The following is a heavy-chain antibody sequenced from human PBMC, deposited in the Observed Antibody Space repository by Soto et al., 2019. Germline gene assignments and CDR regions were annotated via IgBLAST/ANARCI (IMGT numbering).Heavy chain of an antibody. CDR2: ISYDGSNK. D-gene: IGHD4-4*01. Sequence: QVQLVESGGGVVQPGRSLRLSCAANRFTFSSYAVQWVRQAPGKGLEWVAVISYDGSNKYYADSVKGRFTISRDNSKNTLYLQMNSLRLEDTALYYCARPLWRDDYNWGYFDLWGRGTLVTVSS. CDR3: ARPLWRDDYNWGYFDL. V-gene: IGHV3-30-3*01. J-gene: IGHJ2*01. CDR1: RFTFSSYA.